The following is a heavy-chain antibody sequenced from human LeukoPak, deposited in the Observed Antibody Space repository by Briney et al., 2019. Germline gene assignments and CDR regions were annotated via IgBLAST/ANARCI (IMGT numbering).Heavy chain of an antibody. J-gene: IGHJ6*02. CDR2: IKQDGSER. CDR1: GFTFSGFS. CDR3: ARNNGMDV. Sequence: GGSLRLSCAASGFTFSGFSMSWVRQSPTKGLEWVANIKQDGSERYYVDSVKGRFTISKDNAKNSLYLQMNSLRAEDTALYHCARNNGMDVWGQGTTVIVSS. V-gene: IGHV3-7*03.